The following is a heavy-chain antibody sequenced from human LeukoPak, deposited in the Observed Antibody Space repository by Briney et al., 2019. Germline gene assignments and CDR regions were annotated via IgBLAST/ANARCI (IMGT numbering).Heavy chain of an antibody. J-gene: IGHJ2*01. CDR3: ARVSGRFTWYFDL. V-gene: IGHV4-38-2*02. Sequence: SETLSLTCTVSGYSITSAYYWGWIRQPPGRGLEWFGIIYHSGSTYYNPSLKSRVTISVDTSKNQFSLKLSSVTAADTAVYYCARVSGRFTWYFDLWGRGTLVTVSS. CDR1: GYSITSAYY. CDR2: IYHSGST.